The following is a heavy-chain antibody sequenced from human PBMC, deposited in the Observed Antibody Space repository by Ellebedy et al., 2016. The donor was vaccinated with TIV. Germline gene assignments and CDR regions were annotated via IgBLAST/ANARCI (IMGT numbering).Heavy chain of an antibody. V-gene: IGHV3-11*01. Sequence: PGGSLRLSCATSGFSFSDYYMSWIRQAPGKGLEWVAYIGGSGDGIYYADSVKGRFTISRDNSKNSLYLQMSSLRPEDPAVYYCVRDHQAHDYWGQGSRVTVSS. CDR2: IGGSGDGI. CDR1: GFSFSDYY. J-gene: IGHJ4*02. CDR3: VRDHQAHDY.